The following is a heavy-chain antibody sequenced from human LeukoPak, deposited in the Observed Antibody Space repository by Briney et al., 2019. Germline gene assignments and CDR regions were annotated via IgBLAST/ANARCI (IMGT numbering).Heavy chain of an antibody. CDR3: AKAYYDILTGYYSAFDY. V-gene: IGHV3-23*01. J-gene: IGHJ4*02. Sequence: PGGSLRLSCAASGFTVSSNYMSWVRQAPGKGLEWVSAITDSSTSTYYADSVKGRFTISRDNSKNTLYLQMNSLRAEDTAVYYCAKAYYDILTGYYSAFDYWGQGTLVTVSS. D-gene: IGHD3-9*01. CDR2: ITDSSTST. CDR1: GFTVSSNY.